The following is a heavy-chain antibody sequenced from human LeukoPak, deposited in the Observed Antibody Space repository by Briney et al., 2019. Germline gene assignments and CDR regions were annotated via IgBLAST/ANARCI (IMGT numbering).Heavy chain of an antibody. CDR3: ARHYVSLGAFD. Sequence: SETLSLTCVVSGYSISTGYYWGWIRQPPGMGLECIGNIHHSGSIYYNNPSLKSRTTISVDTSKNQFFLRLSSVTAADTAVYYCARHYVSLGAFD. CDR1: GYSISTGYY. J-gene: IGHJ3*02. V-gene: IGHV4-38-2*01. D-gene: IGHD3-16*01. CDR2: IHHSGSI.